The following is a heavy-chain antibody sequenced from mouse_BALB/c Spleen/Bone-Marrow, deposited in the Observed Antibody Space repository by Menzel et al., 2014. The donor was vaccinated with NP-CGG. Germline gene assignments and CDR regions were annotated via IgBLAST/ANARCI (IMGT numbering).Heavy chain of an antibody. V-gene: IGHV1-14*01. D-gene: IGHD2-3*01. CDR3: ARRWLPYAMDY. J-gene: IGHJ4*01. CDR1: GYTFTSYI. CDR2: INPYNDGT. Sequence: EVQLQQSGPELVKPGASVKMSCKASGYTFTSYIMHWVKPKPGQGLEWIGYINPYNDGTKYNEKFKGKATLTSDKSSSTAYMELSSLTSEDSAVYYCARRWLPYAMDYWGQGTSVTVSS.